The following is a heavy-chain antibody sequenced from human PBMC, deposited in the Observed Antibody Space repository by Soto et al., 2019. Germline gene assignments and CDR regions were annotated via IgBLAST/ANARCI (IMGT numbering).Heavy chain of an antibody. Sequence: QVQLVQSGAEVKKPGASVKVSCKASGYTFTSYAMHWVRQAPGQRLEWMGWINAGNGNTKYSQKFQGRVTITRGPSASTAYIELSSLRSEDTAVYYCAGALNYYGSSGPTLPFEYWGQGGLVTVSS. D-gene: IGHD3-22*01. CDR3: AGALNYYGSSGPTLPFEY. V-gene: IGHV1-3*01. J-gene: IGHJ4*02. CDR2: INAGNGNT. CDR1: GYTFTSYA.